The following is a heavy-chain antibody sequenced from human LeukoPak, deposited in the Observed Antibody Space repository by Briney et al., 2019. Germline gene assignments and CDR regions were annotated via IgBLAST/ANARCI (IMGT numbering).Heavy chain of an antibody. CDR3: ARDFWYWYSSSPLGARAFDI. D-gene: IGHD6-6*01. CDR2: INHSGST. V-gene: IGHV4-34*01. CDR1: GGSFSGYY. Sequence: SETLSLTCAVYGGSFSGYYWSWIRQPPGKGLEWIGEINHSGSTNYNPSLKSRVTISVDTSKNQFSLKLSSVTAADTAVYYCARDFWYWYSSSPLGARAFDIWGQGTMVTVSS. J-gene: IGHJ3*02.